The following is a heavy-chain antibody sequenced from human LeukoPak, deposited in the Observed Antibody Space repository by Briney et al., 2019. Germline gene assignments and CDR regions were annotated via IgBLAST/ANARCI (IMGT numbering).Heavy chain of an antibody. CDR2: IIPIFGIA. V-gene: IGHV1-69*04. Sequence: SVKVSCKASGGTFSSYAISWVRQAPGQGLEWMGRIIPIFGIANYAQKFQGRVTITADKSTSTAYMELSSLRSEDTAVYYCAMGDTAMGDAFDSFDIWGQGTVVTVSS. D-gene: IGHD5-18*01. CDR1: GGTFSSYA. J-gene: IGHJ3*02. CDR3: AMGDTAMGDAFDSFDI.